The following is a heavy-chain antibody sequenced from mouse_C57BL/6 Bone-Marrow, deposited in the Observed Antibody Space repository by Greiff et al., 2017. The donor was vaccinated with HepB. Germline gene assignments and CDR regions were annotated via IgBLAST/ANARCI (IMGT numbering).Heavy chain of an antibody. Sequence: QVQLKQSGAELAKPGASVKLSCKASGYTFTSYWMHWVKQRPGQGLEWIGYINPSSGYTKYNQKFKDKATLTANKSSSTAYMQLSSLTYEDSAVYYCARRGNIYYGYDSYAMDYWGQGTSVTVSS. CDR3: ARRGNIYYGYDSYAMDY. CDR1: GYTFTSYW. J-gene: IGHJ4*01. V-gene: IGHV1-7*01. D-gene: IGHD2-2*01. CDR2: INPSSGYT.